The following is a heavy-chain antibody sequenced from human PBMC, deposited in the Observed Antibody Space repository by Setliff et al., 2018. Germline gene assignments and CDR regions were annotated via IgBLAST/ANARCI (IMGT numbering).Heavy chain of an antibody. CDR2: INPNRDDT. Sequence: ASVKVSCKASGYTFTDSFIHWVRQAPGQGFEWLGWINPNRDDTKYAQKFQHRILMAKDTSTTTAYMDLGRLMSHDTAVYFCARVSEQYLAFDYWGQGTLVTVSS. J-gene: IGHJ4*02. CDR1: GYTFTDSF. V-gene: IGHV1-2*02. CDR3: ARVSEQYLAFDY. D-gene: IGHD4-4*01.